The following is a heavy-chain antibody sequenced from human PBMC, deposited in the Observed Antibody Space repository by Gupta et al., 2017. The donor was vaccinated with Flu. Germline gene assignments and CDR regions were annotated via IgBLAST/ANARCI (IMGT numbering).Heavy chain of an antibody. CDR3: AREYVADAADSWFDP. J-gene: IGHJ5*02. CDR1: GASITSGRYY. V-gene: IGHV4-61*02. Sequence: QVQLQESGPGLVKPSQTLSLTCTVSGASITSGRYYWAWVRQPAGKRLEWIGRIYTSGSINFNPSLESRVTISRDTSKNQVSLRVRSVTAADTAIYYCAREYVADAADSWFDPWGQGTQVTVSS. CDR2: IYTSGSI. D-gene: IGHD2-15*01.